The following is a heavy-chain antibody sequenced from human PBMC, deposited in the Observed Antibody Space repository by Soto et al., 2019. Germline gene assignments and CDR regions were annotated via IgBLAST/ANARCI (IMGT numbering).Heavy chain of an antibody. CDR2: IIPIFGTA. D-gene: IGHD2-2*01. V-gene: IGHV1-69*12. Sequence: QVQLVQSGAEVKKPGSSVKVSCKASGGTFSSYAISWVRQAPGQGREWMGGIIPIFGTADCAQKFQGRVTITADESTSTAYMELSSLRSEDTAVYYCASHSSLRGYCISTSCYGYYYGMDVWGQGTTVTVSS. CDR3: ASHSSLRGYCISTSCYGYYYGMDV. J-gene: IGHJ6*02. CDR1: GGTFSSYA.